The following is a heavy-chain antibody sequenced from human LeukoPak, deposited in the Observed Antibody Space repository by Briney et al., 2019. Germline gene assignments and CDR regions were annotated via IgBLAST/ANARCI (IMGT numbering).Heavy chain of an antibody. Sequence: HGASLQISCKGSGYIFTSYWIGWVRQLPGKGLEWMGIIYPGDSDTRYSPSFQGQVTISADKSISTAYLQWSSLRASDTAMYYCARSGSSWTFDYWGQGTLVTVSS. V-gene: IGHV5-51*01. CDR3: ARSGSSWTFDY. J-gene: IGHJ4*02. D-gene: IGHD6-13*01. CDR1: GYIFTSYW. CDR2: IYPGDSDT.